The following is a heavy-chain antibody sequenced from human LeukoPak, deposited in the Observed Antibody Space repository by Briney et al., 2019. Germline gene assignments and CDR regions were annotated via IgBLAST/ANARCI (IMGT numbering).Heavy chain of an antibody. J-gene: IGHJ4*02. CDR2: INPNSGGT. CDR3: ARESGGYDSAFDY. Sequence: ASVKVSCKASGYIFTGYYMHWVRQAPGQGLEWMGWINPNSGGTNYAQKFQGWVTMTRDTSISTAYMELSRLRSDDTAVYYCARESGGYDSAFDYWGQGTLVTVSS. CDR1: GYIFTGYY. D-gene: IGHD5-12*01. V-gene: IGHV1-2*04.